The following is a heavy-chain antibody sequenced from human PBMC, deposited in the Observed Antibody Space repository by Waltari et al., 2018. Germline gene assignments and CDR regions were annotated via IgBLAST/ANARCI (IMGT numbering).Heavy chain of an antibody. Sequence: QLQLQESGPGLVKPSETLSLTCTVSGGSISSSSYYWGWIRQPPGKGLEWIGSIYYSGSTYYNPSLTSRVTISVDTSKNQFSLKLSSVTAADTAVYYCAAAGYSSSWYDPYYFDYWGQGTLVTVSS. CDR1: GGSISSSSYY. J-gene: IGHJ4*02. V-gene: IGHV4-39*01. CDR2: IYYSGST. D-gene: IGHD6-13*01. CDR3: AAAGYSSSWYDPYYFDY.